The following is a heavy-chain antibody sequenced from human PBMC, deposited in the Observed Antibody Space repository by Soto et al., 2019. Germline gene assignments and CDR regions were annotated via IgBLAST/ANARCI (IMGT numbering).Heavy chain of an antibody. CDR3: VKSNYDSSGYYDY. CDR2: ISSNGGST. Sequence: GGSLRLSCSASGFTFSSYAMHWVRQAPGKGLEYVSAISSNGGSTYYADSVKGRFTISRDNSKNTLYLQMSSLRAEDTAVYYCVKSNYDSSGYYDYWGQGTLVTVSS. CDR1: GFTFSSYA. D-gene: IGHD3-22*01. J-gene: IGHJ4*02. V-gene: IGHV3-64D*06.